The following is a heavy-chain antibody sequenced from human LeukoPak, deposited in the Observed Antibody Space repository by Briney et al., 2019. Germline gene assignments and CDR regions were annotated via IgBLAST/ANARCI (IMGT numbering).Heavy chain of an antibody. V-gene: IGHV3-48*04. J-gene: IGHJ3*02. CDR1: GFTFSSYS. Sequence: GGPLRLSCAASGFTFSSYSMNWVRQAPRKGLEWVSYISSSGRTIFYADSVKGRFTISRDNAKNSLYLQMNGLRAEDTAVYYCARNSYAFDMWGQGTMVTVSS. CDR2: ISSSGRTI. CDR3: ARNSYAFDM.